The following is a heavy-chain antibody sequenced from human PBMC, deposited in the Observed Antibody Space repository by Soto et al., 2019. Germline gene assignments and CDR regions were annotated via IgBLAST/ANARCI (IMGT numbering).Heavy chain of an antibody. J-gene: IGHJ5*02. Sequence: GGSLRLSCAASGFTFSSYAMHWVRQAPGKGLEWVAVISYDGSNKYYADSVKGRFTISRDNSKNTLYLQMNSLRAEDTAVYYCARDLPVYCSGGSCYRKSRFDPWGQGTLVTVSS. CDR2: ISYDGSNK. CDR3: ARDLPVYCSGGSCYRKSRFDP. V-gene: IGHV3-30-3*01. CDR1: GFTFSSYA. D-gene: IGHD2-15*01.